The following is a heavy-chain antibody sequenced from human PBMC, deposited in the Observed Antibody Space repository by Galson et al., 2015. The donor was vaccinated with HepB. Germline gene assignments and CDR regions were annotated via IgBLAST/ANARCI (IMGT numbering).Heavy chain of an antibody. CDR2: ISSSSSTI. CDR1: GFTFSSYS. Sequence: SLRLSCAASGFTFSSYSMNWVRQAPGKGLEWVSYISSSSSTIYYADSVKGRFTISRDNAKNSLYLQMNSLRAEDTAVYYCARDMYYYDSSGSDLWGRGTLVTVSS. D-gene: IGHD3-22*01. CDR3: ARDMYYYDSSGSDL. J-gene: IGHJ2*01. V-gene: IGHV3-48*01.